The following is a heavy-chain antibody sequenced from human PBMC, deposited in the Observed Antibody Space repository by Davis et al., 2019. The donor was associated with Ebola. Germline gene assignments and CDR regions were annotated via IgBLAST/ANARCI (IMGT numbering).Heavy chain of an antibody. D-gene: IGHD3-10*01. Sequence: PGGSLRLSCTASGFTFGDYAMSWVRQAPGKGLEWVGFIRSKAYGGTTEYAASVKGRFTISRDDSKSIAYLQMNSLKTEDTAVYYCTRDRMGITMVRGVIDYYGMDVWGQGTTVTVSS. CDR1: GFTFGDYA. CDR3: TRDRMGITMVRGVIDYYGMDV. CDR2: IRSKAYGGTT. J-gene: IGHJ6*02. V-gene: IGHV3-49*04.